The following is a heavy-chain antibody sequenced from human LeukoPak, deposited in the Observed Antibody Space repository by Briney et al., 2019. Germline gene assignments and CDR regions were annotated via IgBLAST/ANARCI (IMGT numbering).Heavy chain of an antibody. CDR2: MKQDGSLK. CDR3: VRDSGGSIRGIYYGAFDI. J-gene: IGHJ3*02. Sequence: GGSLRLSCAASGFTFSNYWMIWVRQAPGKGLEWVANMKQDGSLKYYVDSVKGRFTISRDNAKNSLYLQVNSLRAEDTAVYYCVRDSGGSIRGIYYGAFDIWGQGTMVTVSS. V-gene: IGHV3-7*01. CDR1: GFTFSNYW. D-gene: IGHD3-16*01.